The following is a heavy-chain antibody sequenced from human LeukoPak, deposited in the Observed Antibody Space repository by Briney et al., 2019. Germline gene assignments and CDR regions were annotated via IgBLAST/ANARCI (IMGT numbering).Heavy chain of an antibody. CDR3: ARDFEHYILTGLYYYYYYGMDV. CDR1: GYTLTELS. J-gene: IGHJ6*02. CDR2: FDPEDGET. Sequence: ASVKVSCKVSGYTLTELSMHWVRQAPGKGLEWMGGFDPEDGETIYAQKFQGRVTMTTDTSTSTAYMELRSLRSDDTAVYYCARDFEHYILTGLYYYYYYGMDVWGQGTTVTVSS. D-gene: IGHD3-9*01. V-gene: IGHV1-24*01.